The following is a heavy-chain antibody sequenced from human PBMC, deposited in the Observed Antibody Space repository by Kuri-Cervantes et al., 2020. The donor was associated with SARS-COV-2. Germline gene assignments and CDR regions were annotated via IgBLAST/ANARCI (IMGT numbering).Heavy chain of an antibody. Sequence: GGSLRLSCAASGSTLSDYYISWIRQAPGKGLEWVSYINASGQTIYYADAVKGRFTASRDNAKNSLYLQMNSLRAEDTAVYYCARDQHCSSTSCYYYYMDVWGKGTTVTVSS. CDR3: ARDQHCSSTSCYYYYMDV. D-gene: IGHD2-2*01. V-gene: IGHV3-11*04. CDR1: GSTLSDYY. CDR2: INASGQTI. J-gene: IGHJ6*03.